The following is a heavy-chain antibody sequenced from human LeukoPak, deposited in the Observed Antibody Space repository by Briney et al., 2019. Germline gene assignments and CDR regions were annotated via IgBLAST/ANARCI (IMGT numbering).Heavy chain of an antibody. CDR1: GFTFSSYI. J-gene: IGHJ4*02. V-gene: IGHV3-21*01. CDR3: ATITLASSGWHDSNNY. Sequence: GGSLRLSCAASGFTFSSYIMNWVRQAPGKGLEWVSSISSSSSYIYYADSVKGRFAISRDNAKNSLYLQMNSLRAEDTAVYYCATITLASSGWHDSNNYWGQGALVTVSS. D-gene: IGHD6-19*01. CDR2: ISSSSSYI.